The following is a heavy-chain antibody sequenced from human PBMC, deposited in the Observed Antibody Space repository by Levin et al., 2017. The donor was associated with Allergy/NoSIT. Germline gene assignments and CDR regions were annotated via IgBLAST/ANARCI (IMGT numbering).Heavy chain of an antibody. CDR3: ARGCDGACYGTH. CDR1: GFTFSSYW. J-gene: IGHJ1*01. CDR2: INTDGSST. D-gene: IGHD2-21*02. Sequence: GGSLRLSCAASGFTFSSYWMHWVRQVPGKGLVWVSRINTDGSSTNYADSVKGRFTVSRDNARNTLYLQLNGLRAEDTAIYYCARGCDGACYGTHWGQGGLVTVSS. V-gene: IGHV3-74*01.